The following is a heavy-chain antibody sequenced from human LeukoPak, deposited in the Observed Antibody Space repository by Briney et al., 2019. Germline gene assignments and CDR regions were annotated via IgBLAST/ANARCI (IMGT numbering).Heavy chain of an antibody. CDR3: ATRGGPHSVAAAALFDY. Sequence: GGSLRLSCAASGFTFSSYAMHWVRQAPGKGLEWVAVISYDGSNKYYADSVKGRFTISRDNSKNTLYLQMNSLRAEDTAVYYCATRGGPHSVAAAALFDYWGQGTLVTVSS. D-gene: IGHD6-13*01. CDR2: ISYDGSNK. V-gene: IGHV3-30-3*01. J-gene: IGHJ4*02. CDR1: GFTFSSYA.